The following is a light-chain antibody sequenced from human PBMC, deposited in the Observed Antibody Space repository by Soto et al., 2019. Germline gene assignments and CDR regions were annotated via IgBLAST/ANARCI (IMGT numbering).Light chain of an antibody. CDR2: AAS. Sequence: QFPQSPSSLSASVGDSVTITCRASQVISSFLAWYQQKPGKAPKLLIYAASTLQSGVPSRFSGSGSGTDFTLTISSLQPEDFATYFCQQLNSYPITGGQGTRLEI. CDR3: QQLNSYPIT. V-gene: IGKV1-9*01. J-gene: IGKJ5*01. CDR1: QVISSF.